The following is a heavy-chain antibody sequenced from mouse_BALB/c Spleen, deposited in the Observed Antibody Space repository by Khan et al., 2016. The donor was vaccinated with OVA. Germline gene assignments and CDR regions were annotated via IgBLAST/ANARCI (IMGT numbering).Heavy chain of an antibody. J-gene: IGHJ3*01. D-gene: IGHD1-1*01. V-gene: IGHV1-7*01. Sequence: QVQLKQSGAELAKPGASVKMSCKASGYTFNSYWMHWVKQRPGQGLEWIGYINPSTGYTEYNQKFKDKATLTADKSSSTAYMQLSSLTSEDSAVYYCANHGSSSAWFTYWGQGTLVTVSA. CDR2: INPSTGYT. CDR3: ANHGSSSAWFTY. CDR1: GYTFNSYW.